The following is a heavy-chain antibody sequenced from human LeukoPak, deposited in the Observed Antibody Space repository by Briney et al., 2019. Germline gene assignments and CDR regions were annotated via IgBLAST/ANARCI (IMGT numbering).Heavy chain of an antibody. Sequence: PGGSLKLSCAASGFTFSSYWMSWVRQAPGKGLEWVANTKQDGSEKYYVDSVKGRFTISRDNAKNSLSLQMNSLRAEDTAVYSCARTRVSGGTFYHPFDYWGQGTLVTVSS. J-gene: IGHJ4*02. CDR2: TKQDGSEK. CDR1: GFTFSSYW. CDR3: ARTRVSGGTFYHPFDY. D-gene: IGHD2-15*01. V-gene: IGHV3-7*01.